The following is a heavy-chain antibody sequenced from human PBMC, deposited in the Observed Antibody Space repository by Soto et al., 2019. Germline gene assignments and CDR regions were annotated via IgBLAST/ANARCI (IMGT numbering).Heavy chain of an antibody. CDR3: ARHGLTGGFGVDV. J-gene: IGHJ6*02. CDR2: IYPGDSDT. CDR1: GYSFTNYW. Sequence: PGESLKISCQGSGYSFTNYWIGWVRQMPGKGLELMGIIYPGDSDTRYSPSFQGQVTISADRSINTAYLQWSSLKASDTAMYYCARHGLTGGFGVDVWGQGTTVTVSS. V-gene: IGHV5-51*01.